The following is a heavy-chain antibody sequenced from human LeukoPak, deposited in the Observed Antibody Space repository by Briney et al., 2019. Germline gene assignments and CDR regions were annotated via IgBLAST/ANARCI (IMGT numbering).Heavy chain of an antibody. J-gene: IGHJ6*03. CDR3: ATLPWQLKFPYYYYMDV. V-gene: IGHV1-24*01. CDR1: GYTLTELS. D-gene: IGHD6-6*01. Sequence: ASVKVSCKVSGYTLTELSMHWVRQAPGKGLEWMGGFDPEDGETIYAQKFQGRVTMTEDTSTDTAYMELSSLRSEDTAVYYCATLPWQLKFPYYYYMDVWGKGTTVTVSS. CDR2: FDPEDGET.